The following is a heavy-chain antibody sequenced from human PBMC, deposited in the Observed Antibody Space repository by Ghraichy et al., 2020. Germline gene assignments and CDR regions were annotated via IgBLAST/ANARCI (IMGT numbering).Heavy chain of an antibody. CDR3: AKDINRRGSSYSYTA. Sequence: GGSLRLSCASSGFTFDDYAMHWVRQAPGKGLEWVSGISWYSGNVGYADSVKGRFTISRENAKNSLHLQMDSLRPEDTALYYCAKDINRRGSSYSYTAWGQGTLVIVSS. D-gene: IGHD5-18*01. CDR1: GFTFDDYA. CDR2: ISWYSGNV. J-gene: IGHJ5*02. V-gene: IGHV3-9*01.